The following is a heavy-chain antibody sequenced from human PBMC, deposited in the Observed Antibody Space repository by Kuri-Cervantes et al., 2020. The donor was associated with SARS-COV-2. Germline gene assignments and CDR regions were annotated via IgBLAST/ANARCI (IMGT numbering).Heavy chain of an antibody. J-gene: IGHJ3*02. V-gene: IGHV4-4*07. CDR3: ARDLMTTVTTGAFDI. CDR2: IYTSGST. Sequence: SETLSLTCTVSGGSISSYYWSWIRQPAGKGLEWIGRIYTSGSTYYNPSLKSRVTISVDTSKNQFSLKLSSVTAADTAVYYCARDLMTTVTTGAFDIWGQGTMVTVSS. CDR1: GGSISSYY. D-gene: IGHD4-17*01.